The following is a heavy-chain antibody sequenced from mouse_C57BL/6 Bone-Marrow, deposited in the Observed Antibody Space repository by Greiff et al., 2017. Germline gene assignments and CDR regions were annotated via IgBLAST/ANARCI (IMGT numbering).Heavy chain of an antibody. CDR3: ARGGCIYYYGSSYVKSY. D-gene: IGHD1-1*01. J-gene: IGHJ3*01. Sequence: QVQLQQPGTELVKPGASVKLSCKASGYTFTSYWMHWVKQRPGQGLEWIGNINPSNGGTNYNEKFKSKATLTVDKSSSTAYMQLSSLTSEDSAVYYCARGGCIYYYGSSYVKSYWGQGTLVTVSA. CDR2: INPSNGGT. CDR1: GYTFTSYW. V-gene: IGHV1-53*01.